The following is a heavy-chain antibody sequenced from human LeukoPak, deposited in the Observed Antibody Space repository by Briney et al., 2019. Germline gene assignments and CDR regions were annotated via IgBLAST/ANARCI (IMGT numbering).Heavy chain of an antibody. Sequence: GRSLRLSCAASGFTFSSYAMHWVRQAPGKGLEWVAVISYDGSNKYYADSVKGRFTISRDNSKNTLYLQMNSLRAEDTAVYYCAKDPRTGTTFSATAAFDIWGQGTMVTVSS. D-gene: IGHD1-7*01. CDR2: ISYDGSNK. CDR1: GFTFSSYA. J-gene: IGHJ3*02. V-gene: IGHV3-30-3*01. CDR3: AKDPRTGTTFSATAAFDI.